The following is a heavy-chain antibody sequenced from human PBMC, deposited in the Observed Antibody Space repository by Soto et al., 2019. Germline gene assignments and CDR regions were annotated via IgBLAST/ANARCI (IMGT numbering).Heavy chain of an antibody. Sequence: PSEPLSLTGAVYDGSFSGYYWSWNRQPPGKGLEWIGEINHSGSTNYNPSPKSRVTISGDTSKNQFSLKLSSVTAADTAVYYCARERITMVRGVIGLDYWGQGTLVTVSS. CDR2: INHSGST. D-gene: IGHD3-10*01. CDR3: ARERITMVRGVIGLDY. J-gene: IGHJ4*02. CDR1: DGSFSGYY. V-gene: IGHV4-34*01.